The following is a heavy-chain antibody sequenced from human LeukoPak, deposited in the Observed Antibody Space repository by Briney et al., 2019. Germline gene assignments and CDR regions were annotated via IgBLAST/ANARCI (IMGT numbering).Heavy chain of an antibody. CDR2: IYTSGST. J-gene: IGHJ4*02. Sequence: SETLSLTCTVSGGSISSYHWSWMRQPAGKGLEWIGRIYTSGSTNYNPSLKSRVTMSVDTSKNQFPLKLSSVTAADTAVYYCARTRSPYGSGNNYFDYWGQGTLVTVSS. CDR3: ARTRSPYGSGNNYFDY. D-gene: IGHD3-10*01. CDR1: GGSISSYH. V-gene: IGHV4-4*07.